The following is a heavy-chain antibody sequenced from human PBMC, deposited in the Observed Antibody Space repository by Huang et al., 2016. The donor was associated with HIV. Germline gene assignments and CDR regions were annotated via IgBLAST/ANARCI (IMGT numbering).Heavy chain of an antibody. CDR2: ANPRSGNT. CDR3: ARGPLHRAIMNWGEGFDDGWRTGFDP. V-gene: IGHV1-8*01. J-gene: IGHJ5*02. CDR1: GYTFSFHD. Sequence: SGYTFSFHDVHWVRQVSGQGLEWMGWANPRSGNTGYERKFQGRVTMTTNTSVTTAYMELRSLTSEDTAVDFCARGPLHRAIMNWGEGFDDGWRTGFDPWGQGTLVIVTS. D-gene: IGHD7-27*01.